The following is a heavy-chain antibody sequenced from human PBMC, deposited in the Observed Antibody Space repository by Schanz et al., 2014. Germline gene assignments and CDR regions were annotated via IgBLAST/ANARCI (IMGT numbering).Heavy chain of an antibody. J-gene: IGHJ5*02. CDR2: IDGEGTDT. CDR3: VRDERISSGVWFDP. D-gene: IGHD3-22*01. V-gene: IGHV3-74*02. CDR1: GFTFRNNW. Sequence: EVQLVKSGGGLVQPGGSLRLSCAASGFTFRNNWMHWFRQGPGKGLSWVSRIDGEGTDTRYADSVKGRFTISRDNARNMVFLQMSSLRADDTAVYYCVRDERISSGVWFDPWGQGTLVTVSS.